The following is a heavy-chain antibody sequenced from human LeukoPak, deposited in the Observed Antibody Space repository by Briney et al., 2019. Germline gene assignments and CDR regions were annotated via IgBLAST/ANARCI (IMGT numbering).Heavy chain of an antibody. D-gene: IGHD5-12*01. CDR2: IRYDGSNK. CDR3: AKGSGYDPGYFDY. J-gene: IGHJ4*02. Sequence: GGSLRLSCVASGFTFSSRDWMTWVRQAPGKGLEWVAFIRYDGSNKYYADSVKGRFTISRDNSKNTLYLQMNSLRAEDTAVYYCAKGSGYDPGYFDYWGQGTLVTVSS. CDR1: GFTFSSRDW. V-gene: IGHV3-30*02.